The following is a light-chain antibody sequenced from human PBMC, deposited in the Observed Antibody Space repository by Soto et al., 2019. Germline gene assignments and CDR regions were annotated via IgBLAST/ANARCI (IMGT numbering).Light chain of an antibody. J-gene: IGKJ4*01. CDR1: QTVSSNY. Sequence: EIVLTQSPGTLSLSPGERATLSCRASQTVSSNYLAWYQQKPGQAPRLLIYSASTRATGIPDRFSGSGSGTDFTLTISRLEPEDFAVYYCQQYVTSPLTFGGGTKVDIK. CDR3: QQYVTSPLT. CDR2: SAS. V-gene: IGKV3-20*01.